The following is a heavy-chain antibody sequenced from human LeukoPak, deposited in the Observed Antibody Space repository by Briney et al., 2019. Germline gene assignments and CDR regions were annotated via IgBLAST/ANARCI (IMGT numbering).Heavy chain of an antibody. CDR2: IGIAGDT. V-gene: IGHV3-13*04. CDR1: GFTFSTYD. Sequence: PGGSLRLSCAASGFTFSTYDMHWVRQATGQGLEWVSSIGIAGDTYYPDSVKGRFTIPRENAKPSLYLQMNSLGAGDTAVYYCTRGTITGENWFDPWGQGTLVTVSS. J-gene: IGHJ5*02. CDR3: TRGTITGENWFDP. D-gene: IGHD7-27*01.